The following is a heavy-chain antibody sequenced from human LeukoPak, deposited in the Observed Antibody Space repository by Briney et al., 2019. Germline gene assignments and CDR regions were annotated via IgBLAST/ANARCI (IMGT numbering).Heavy chain of an antibody. CDR2: ISGSGGAT. CDR1: GFTFSSYA. Sequence: PGGSLRLSCAASGFTFSSYAMSWVRQPPGKGLEWVSAISGSGGATFYADSVKGRFTISRDNSKNTLYLQMNSLRAEDTAVYYCAKLVVVVPAAIGGLDYWGQGTLVTVSS. J-gene: IGHJ4*02. CDR3: AKLVVVVPAAIGGLDY. D-gene: IGHD2-2*01. V-gene: IGHV3-23*01.